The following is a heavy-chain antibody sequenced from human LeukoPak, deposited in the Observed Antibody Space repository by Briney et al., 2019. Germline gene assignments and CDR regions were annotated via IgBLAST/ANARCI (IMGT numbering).Heavy chain of an antibody. CDR1: GYSSPSYW. CDR3: ARQGSGWFFDY. CDR2: IYPGDSDT. Sequence: GESLKISCKGSGYSSPSYWIGWVRQMPGRGLEWMGIIYPGDSDTRYSPSFEGQVTISADKSISTAYLQWSSLKASDTAMYYCARQGSGWFFDYWGQGTLVTVSS. D-gene: IGHD6-19*01. V-gene: IGHV5-51*01. J-gene: IGHJ4*02.